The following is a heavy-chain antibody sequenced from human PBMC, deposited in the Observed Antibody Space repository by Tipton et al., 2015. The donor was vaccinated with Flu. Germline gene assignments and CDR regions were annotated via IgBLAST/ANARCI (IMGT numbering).Heavy chain of an antibody. CDR1: GFTFDDYA. V-gene: IGHV3-9*01. J-gene: IGHJ2*01. Sequence: RSLRLSCAASGFTFDDYAMHWVRQAPGKGLEWVSGINWNGDDIGYADSVKGRFTISRDNAKDSLYLQINSLRPEDTAFYYCVKDIRSFYLYWYFDLWGRGTLVTVSS. D-gene: IGHD3-16*02. CDR2: INWNGDDI. CDR3: VKDIRSFYLYWYFDL.